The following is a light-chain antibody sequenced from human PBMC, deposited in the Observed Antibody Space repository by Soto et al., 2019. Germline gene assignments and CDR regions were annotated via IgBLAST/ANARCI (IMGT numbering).Light chain of an antibody. CDR1: QSISSW. Sequence: IQMTQFPSTLSASVGDRVTITCRASQSISSWLAWYQQKPGKAPKLLIYDASSLESGVPSRFSGSGSGTEFTLTISSLQPDDFATYYCQQYNSYSITFGQGTRLEIK. CDR2: DAS. J-gene: IGKJ5*01. V-gene: IGKV1-5*01. CDR3: QQYNSYSIT.